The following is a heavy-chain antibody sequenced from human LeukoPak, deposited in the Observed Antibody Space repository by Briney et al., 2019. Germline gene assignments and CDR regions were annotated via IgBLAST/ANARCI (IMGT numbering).Heavy chain of an antibody. CDR3: ARVLNYDFWSGQNGAFDI. CDR2: INTDGSST. V-gene: IGHV3-74*01. D-gene: IGHD3-3*01. Sequence: GGSLRLSCAASGFTFSSYWMHWVRQAPGKGLVWVSRINTDGSSTSYADSVKGRFTISRDNAKNTLYLQMNSLRAEDTAVYYCARVLNYDFWSGQNGAFDIWGQGTMVTVSS. J-gene: IGHJ3*02. CDR1: GFTFSSYW.